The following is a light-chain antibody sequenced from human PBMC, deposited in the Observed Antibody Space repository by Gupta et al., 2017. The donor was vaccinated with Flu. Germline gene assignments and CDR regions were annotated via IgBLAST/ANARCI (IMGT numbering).Light chain of an antibody. V-gene: IGLV2-23*02. CDR2: GVS. Sequence: QSALTQHASVSGSPGQSITISCTGTPSDIGSHYLVSWYQQHPGKGPKLIIYGVSNWPSGVSTRFSGSKSGNTASLTISGLQPEDEADYYCCSDATNSPHWVFGGGTKVTVV. CDR3: CSDATNSPHWV. J-gene: IGLJ3*02. CDR1: PSDIGSHYL.